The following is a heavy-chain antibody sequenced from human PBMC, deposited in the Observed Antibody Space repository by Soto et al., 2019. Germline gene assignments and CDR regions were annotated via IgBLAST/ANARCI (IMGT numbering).Heavy chain of an antibody. CDR3: ATGTAFDY. Sequence: SVKVSCKASGGTFSSYTISWVRQAPGQGLEWMGRIIPILGIANYAQKFQGRVTMTADTSTNTAYMELSSLRSEDTAVYYCATGTAFDYWGQGTLVTVSS. CDR2: IIPILGIA. V-gene: IGHV1-69*02. CDR1: GGTFSSYT. J-gene: IGHJ4*02.